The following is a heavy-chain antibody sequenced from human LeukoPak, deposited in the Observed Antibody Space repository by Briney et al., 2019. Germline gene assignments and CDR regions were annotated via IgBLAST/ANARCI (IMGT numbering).Heavy chain of an antibody. CDR2: ISYDGSNK. Sequence: GGSLRLSCAASGFTFSSYAMSWVRQAPGKGLEWVAVISYDGSNKYYADSVKGRFTISRDNSKNTLYLQMNSLRAEDTAVYYCAKDGDYDFWSGSPIVYYFDYWGQGTLVTVSS. V-gene: IGHV3-30*18. J-gene: IGHJ4*02. D-gene: IGHD3-3*01. CDR1: GFTFSSYA. CDR3: AKDGDYDFWSGSPIVYYFDY.